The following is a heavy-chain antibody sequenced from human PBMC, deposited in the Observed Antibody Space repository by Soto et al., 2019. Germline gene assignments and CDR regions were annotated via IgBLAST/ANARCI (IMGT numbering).Heavy chain of an antibody. Sequence: EVQLVESGAGLAQPGGSLRLSCVASGFTFSYYEMNWVRQAPGKGLEWISYITSSGDRAQYADPVKGRFTISRDNTKKLLYLQMTSLSAEDTGLYYCARDIFDNWGQGTLVTVSS. CDR2: ITSSGDRA. J-gene: IGHJ4*02. V-gene: IGHV3-48*03. CDR3: ARDIFDN. CDR1: GFTFSYYE.